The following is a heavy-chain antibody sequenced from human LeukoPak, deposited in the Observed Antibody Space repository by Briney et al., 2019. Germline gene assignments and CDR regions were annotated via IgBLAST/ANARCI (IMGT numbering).Heavy chain of an antibody. CDR2: INQDGGEK. Sequence: PGGSLRLSCTAPGFTFSSNWMTWVRQAPGKGLEWVASINQDGGEKYYVDSVKGRFAISRDNAKNSLYLQMNSLRVEDTAVYYCARNYDWGQGTLVTVSS. CDR1: GFTFSSNW. V-gene: IGHV3-7*04. D-gene: IGHD3-16*01. J-gene: IGHJ4*02. CDR3: ARNYD.